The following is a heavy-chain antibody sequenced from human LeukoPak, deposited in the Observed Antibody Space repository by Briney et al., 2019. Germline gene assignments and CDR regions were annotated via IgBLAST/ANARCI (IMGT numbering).Heavy chain of an antibody. J-gene: IGHJ4*02. V-gene: IGHV3-74*01. CDR3: ARGHHYYDSSAYYY. CDR2: INSDGSTT. CDR1: GFTFISYW. Sequence: GGSLRLSCAASGFTFISYWMHWVRQAPGKGLVWVSRINSDGSTTSYAASVKGRFTISRDTAKNALYLQMNSLRAEDTAVYYCARGHHYYDSSAYYYWGQGTLVTVSS. D-gene: IGHD3-22*01.